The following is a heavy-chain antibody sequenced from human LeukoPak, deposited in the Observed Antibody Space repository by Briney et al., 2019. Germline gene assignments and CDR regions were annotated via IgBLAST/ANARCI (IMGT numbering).Heavy chain of an antibody. J-gene: IGHJ5*02. Sequence: SETLSLTCTVSGGSISSYYWSWIRQPPGKGLEWIGYIYYSGSTNYNPSLKSRVTISVDTSKNQFSLKLSSVTAADTAVYYCARRTAGWFDPWGQGTLVTVSS. CDR3: ARRTAGWFDP. CDR2: IYYSGST. CDR1: GGSISSYY. V-gene: IGHV4-59*01.